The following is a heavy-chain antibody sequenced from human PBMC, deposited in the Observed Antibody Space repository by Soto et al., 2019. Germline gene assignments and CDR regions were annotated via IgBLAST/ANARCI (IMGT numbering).Heavy chain of an antibody. V-gene: IGHV3-23*01. J-gene: IGHJ4*02. CDR1: GFTFRSYA. CDR2: ISATGGDT. Sequence: PGGSLRLSCAASGFTFRSYAMSWVRQAPGKGLAWVSTISATGGDTYYADSVKGRFTISRDNSKNTLSLQMNSLGAEDTAVYYCATDRRYYFDYWGQGTLVTVSS. CDR3: ATDRRYYFDY.